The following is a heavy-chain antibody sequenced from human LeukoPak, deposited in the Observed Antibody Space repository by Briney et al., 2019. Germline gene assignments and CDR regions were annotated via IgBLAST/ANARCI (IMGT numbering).Heavy chain of an antibody. Sequence: GGSLRLSCAASGFTFSSYSMNWVRQAPGKGLEWVSSISSSSSYIYYADSVKGRFTISRDNAKNSLYLQMNSLRTEDTAVYYCARIPYSSSWSGDYFDYWGQGTLVTVSS. D-gene: IGHD6-13*01. V-gene: IGHV3-21*01. CDR1: GFTFSSYS. CDR2: ISSSSSYI. J-gene: IGHJ4*02. CDR3: ARIPYSSSWSGDYFDY.